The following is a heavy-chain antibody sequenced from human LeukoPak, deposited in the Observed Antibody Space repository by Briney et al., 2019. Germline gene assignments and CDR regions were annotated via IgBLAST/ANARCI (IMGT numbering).Heavy chain of an antibody. CDR3: AKGDSSGYYTIDY. CDR2: IIPIFGIA. CDR1: GGTFSSYA. Sequence: SVKVSCKASGGTFSSYAISWVRQAPGQGREWRGRIIPIFGIANYAQTFQGRVTITADKSTSTAYMELSSLTAEDTGVYYCAKGDSSGYYTIDYWGQGTLVTVSS. J-gene: IGHJ4*02. D-gene: IGHD3-22*01. V-gene: IGHV1-69*04.